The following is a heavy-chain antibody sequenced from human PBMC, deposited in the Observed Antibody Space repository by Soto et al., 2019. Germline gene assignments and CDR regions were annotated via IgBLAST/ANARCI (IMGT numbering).Heavy chain of an antibody. D-gene: IGHD2-2*02. CDR1: GFTFSSYA. Sequence: GGSLRLSCAASGFTFSSYAMSWVRQAPGKGLEWVSGITASGSTSYADSVKGRFTISRDNSKNTLYLQMNSLRAEDTAVYYCAHTQGIVLVPAAIWYWGQGTLVTVSS. V-gene: IGHV3-23*01. CDR2: ITASGST. J-gene: IGHJ4*02. CDR3: AHTQGIVLVPAAIWY.